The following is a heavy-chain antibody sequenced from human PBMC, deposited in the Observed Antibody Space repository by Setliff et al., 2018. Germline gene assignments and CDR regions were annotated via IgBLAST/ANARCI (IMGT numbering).Heavy chain of an antibody. CDR1: GGSISSYY. V-gene: IGHV4-59*12. CDR2: IYYSGST. D-gene: IGHD2-2*01. CDR3: ARICSSTSCPYYYGMDV. Sequence: SETLSLTCTVSGGSISSYYWSWIRQPPGKGLEWIGYIYYSGSTNYNPSLKSRVTISVDTSKNQFSLKLSSVTAADTAVYYCARICSSTSCPYYYGMDVWGQGTTVTVSS. J-gene: IGHJ6*02.